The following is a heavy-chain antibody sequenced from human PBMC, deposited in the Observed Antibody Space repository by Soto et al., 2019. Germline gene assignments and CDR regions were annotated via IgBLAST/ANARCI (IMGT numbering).Heavy chain of an antibody. Sequence: SETLSLTCTVSGGSISSYYWSWIRQPPGKGLDWIGYIYDSGSTNYNPSLKSRVTISVDTSKNQFSLKMNSVTAADTAVYYCARDPAVGATDAFDIWGQGTMVTVSS. V-gene: IGHV4-59*01. CDR3: ARDPAVGATDAFDI. J-gene: IGHJ3*02. CDR2: IYDSGST. D-gene: IGHD1-26*01. CDR1: GGSISSYY.